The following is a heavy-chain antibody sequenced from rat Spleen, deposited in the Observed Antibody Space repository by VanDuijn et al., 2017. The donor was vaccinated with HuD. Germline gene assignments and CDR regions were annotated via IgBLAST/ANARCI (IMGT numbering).Heavy chain of an antibody. Sequence: QVQLKESGPGLVQPSQTLSLTCTVSGFSLNNYGVIWVRQPPGEGLEWMGVIWTGGSTEYNSALKSRLSISRDTSKSQVFLNMNSLQTEDIATYYCAKGNWVLDYWGQGVMVTVSS. CDR1: GFSLNNYG. CDR2: IWTGGST. J-gene: IGHJ2*01. V-gene: IGHV2-30*01. CDR3: AKGNWVLDY. D-gene: IGHD5-1*01.